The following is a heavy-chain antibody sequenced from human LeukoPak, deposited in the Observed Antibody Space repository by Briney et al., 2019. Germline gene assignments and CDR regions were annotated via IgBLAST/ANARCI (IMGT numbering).Heavy chain of an antibody. V-gene: IGHV4-59*08. CDR1: GGSISSYY. CDR2: IYYSGST. Sequence: PSETLSLTCTVSGGSISSYYWSWIRQPPGKGLEWIGYIYYSGSTNYSPSLKSRVTMSVDTSKNQFSLKLSSVTAADTAVYFCARLSSPYYYHGSAPDYWGQGTLVTVSS. J-gene: IGHJ4*02. CDR3: ARLSSPYYYHGSAPDY. D-gene: IGHD3-22*01.